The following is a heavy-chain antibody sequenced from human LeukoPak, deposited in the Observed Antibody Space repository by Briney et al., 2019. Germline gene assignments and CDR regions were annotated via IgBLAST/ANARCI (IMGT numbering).Heavy chain of an antibody. CDR1: GGTFSSYA. D-gene: IGHD5-18*01. J-gene: IGHJ4*02. V-gene: IGHV1-69*05. CDR3: VGGRYSYGPGTFDY. Sequence: SVKVSCKASGGTFSSYAISWVRQAPGQGLEWMGRVIPIFGTANYAQKFQGRVTITTDESTSTAYMELSSLRSEDTAVYYCVGGRYSYGPGTFDYWGQGTLVTVSS. CDR2: VIPIFGTA.